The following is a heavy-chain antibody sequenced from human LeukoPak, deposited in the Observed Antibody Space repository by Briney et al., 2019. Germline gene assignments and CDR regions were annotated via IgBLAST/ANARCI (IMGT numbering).Heavy chain of an antibody. V-gene: IGHV1-8*03. CDR3: AREYCTNGLCYGRYYMDV. D-gene: IGHD2-8*01. CDR2: MNPNSGNT. J-gene: IGHJ6*03. CDR1: GYTFTSYG. Sequence: ASVKVSCKASGYTFTSYGISWVRQAPGQGLEWMGWMNPNSGNTGSAQKFQGRMIIARDTSISTAYMELTSLRSEDTAVYFCAREYCTNGLCYGRYYMDVWGKGTTVTVSS.